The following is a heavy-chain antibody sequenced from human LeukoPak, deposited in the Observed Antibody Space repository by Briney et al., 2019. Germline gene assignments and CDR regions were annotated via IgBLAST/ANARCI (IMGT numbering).Heavy chain of an antibody. Sequence: ASVKVSCKASGGTFSSYATSWVRQAPGQGLEWMGLINPSAGTTRYTQNLQGRVTMTRDTSTSTVYMELSSLRSEDTAVYYCASSPSWYRNNYWGQGTLVTVSS. CDR1: GGTFSSYA. CDR3: ASSPSWYRNNY. V-gene: IGHV1-46*01. J-gene: IGHJ4*02. D-gene: IGHD1-26*01. CDR2: INPSAGTT.